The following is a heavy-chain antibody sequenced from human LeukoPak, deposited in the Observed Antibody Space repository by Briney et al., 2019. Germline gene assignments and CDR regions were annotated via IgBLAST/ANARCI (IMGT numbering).Heavy chain of an antibody. Sequence: GGSLRPSCAASGFTFSSYAMNWVRQAPGKGLEWVSAISGSGVSTYYADSVKGRFTISRDNSKNTLYLQMNSLRAEDTAVYYCAKGGSSSSWPYWGQGTLVTVSS. J-gene: IGHJ4*02. CDR1: GFTFSSYA. D-gene: IGHD6-13*01. V-gene: IGHV3-23*01. CDR3: AKGGSSSSWPY. CDR2: ISGSGVST.